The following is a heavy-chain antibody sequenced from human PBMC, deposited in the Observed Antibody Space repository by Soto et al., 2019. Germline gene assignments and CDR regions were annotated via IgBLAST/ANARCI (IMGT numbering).Heavy chain of an antibody. J-gene: IGHJ4*02. CDR3: ARDKITGLFDY. CDR2: INHSGST. D-gene: IGHD2-8*02. V-gene: IGHV4-34*01. CDR1: GGTFSGSY. Sequence: QVQLQQWGAGLLKPSETLSLTCAVYGGTFSGSYWTWIRQPPGTGLEWIGEINHSGSTNYNPSLKSRVTISVATSKNQFSLKLTSVTAADTAVYYCARDKITGLFDYWGQGTLVTVSS.